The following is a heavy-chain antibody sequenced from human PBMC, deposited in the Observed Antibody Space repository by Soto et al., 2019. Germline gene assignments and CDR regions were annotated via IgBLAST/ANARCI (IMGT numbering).Heavy chain of an antibody. CDR1: GYTFTSYG. CDR2: IGPYNSDT. D-gene: IGHD6-13*01. CDR3: ARDSQHVWFDP. J-gene: IGHJ5*02. Sequence: ASVKVSCKASGYTFTSYGFSWVRQAPGQGLEWMGWIGPYNSDTNYAQKLQGRVTMTTDTSTSTAYMELRSLRSDDTAVYYCARDSQHVWFDPWGQGTPVTVSS. V-gene: IGHV1-18*01.